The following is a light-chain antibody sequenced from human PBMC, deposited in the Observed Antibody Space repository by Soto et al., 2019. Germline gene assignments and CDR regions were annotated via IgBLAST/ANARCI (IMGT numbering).Light chain of an antibody. CDR3: QHSYSTPEN. CDR2: AAS. V-gene: IGKV1-39*01. CDR1: QSTNNY. Sequence: DFQMTQSPSSLSASVGDRVTITCRASQSTNNYLNWYQQKPGKAPKLLIYAASRLQPGAPSRFSGSGSGTDFTLTISSLQPEDFATYSCQHSYSTPENFGQGTKLEIK. J-gene: IGKJ2*01.